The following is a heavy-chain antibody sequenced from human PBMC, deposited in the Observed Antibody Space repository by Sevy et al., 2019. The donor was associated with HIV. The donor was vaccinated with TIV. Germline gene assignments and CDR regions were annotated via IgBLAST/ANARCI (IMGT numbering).Heavy chain of an antibody. V-gene: IGHV3-48*03. CDR1: QFTFSNYQ. CDR3: GGGELGGNFDY. CDR2: ISSSGDTI. D-gene: IGHD3-16*01. Sequence: GGSLRLSCAASQFTFSNYQMNWVRQAPGKGLEWVSYISSSGDTIYYADSLKGRFTISRDNAKNSLYLQMSSLRAEDTVVYGGGGGELGGNFDYWGQGTLVTVSS. J-gene: IGHJ4*02.